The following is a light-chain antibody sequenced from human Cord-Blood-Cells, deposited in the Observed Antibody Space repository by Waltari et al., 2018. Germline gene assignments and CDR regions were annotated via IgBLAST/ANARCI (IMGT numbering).Light chain of an antibody. CDR3: MQALQTPYT. CDR1: QSLLHSNGYNY. CDR2: LGS. Sequence: DIVMNQSPLSLPVTPGETAYISCRSSQSLLHSNGYNYLDWYLQKPGQSPQLLIYLGSNRASGVPDRFSGSGSGTDFTLKISRVEAEDVGVYYCMQALQTPYTFGQGTKLEIK. J-gene: IGKJ2*01. V-gene: IGKV2-28*01.